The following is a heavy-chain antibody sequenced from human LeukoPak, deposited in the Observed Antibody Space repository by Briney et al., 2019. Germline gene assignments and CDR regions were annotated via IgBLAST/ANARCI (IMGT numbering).Heavy chain of an antibody. Sequence: ASVTVSCKASGYTFTIYAMNWVRQAPGQGLEWMGWININTGNPTYAQGFTGRFVFSLDTSVSTAYLQISSLKAEDTAVYYCARAVSVFSGGSQGYYYGMDVWGQGTTVTVSS. CDR3: ARAVSVFSGGSQGYYYGMDV. V-gene: IGHV7-4-1*02. D-gene: IGHD3-10*01. J-gene: IGHJ6*02. CDR2: ININTGNP. CDR1: GYTFTIYA.